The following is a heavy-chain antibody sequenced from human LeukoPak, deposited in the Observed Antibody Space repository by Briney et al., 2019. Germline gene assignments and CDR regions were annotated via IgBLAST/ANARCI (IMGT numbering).Heavy chain of an antibody. CDR2: MNPNSGNT. Sequence: ASVKVSCKASGYTFTSYDINWVRQATGQGLEWMGWMNPNSGNTGYAQKFQGRVTITRNTSISTAYMELSSLRSEDTAVYYCARGGRRFTIFGVAAMAYYFDYWGQGTLVTVSS. CDR3: ARGGRRFTIFGVAAMAYYFDY. CDR1: GYTFTSYD. V-gene: IGHV1-8*03. J-gene: IGHJ4*02. D-gene: IGHD3-3*01.